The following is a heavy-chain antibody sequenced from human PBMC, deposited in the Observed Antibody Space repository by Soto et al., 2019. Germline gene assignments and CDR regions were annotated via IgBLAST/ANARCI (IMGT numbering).Heavy chain of an antibody. V-gene: IGHV3-23*01. CDR1: RFTFSSYA. CDR2: ISGSGGST. Sequence: EVQLLESGGGLVQPGGSLRLSCAASRFTFSSYAMSWVRQAPGKGLEWVSAISGSGGSTYYADSVKGRFTISRDTSKNTLYLQMNSLRAEDTAVYYCARRSSGWYFDYWGQGTLVTVSS. D-gene: IGHD6-19*01. CDR3: ARRSSGWYFDY. J-gene: IGHJ4*02.